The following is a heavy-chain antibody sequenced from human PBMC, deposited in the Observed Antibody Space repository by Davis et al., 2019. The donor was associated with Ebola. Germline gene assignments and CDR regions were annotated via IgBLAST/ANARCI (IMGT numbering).Heavy chain of an antibody. Sequence: PGGSLRLSCPASAFLFSNFDMSWVRHVPGKGLEWVSTSSASEGHTHYSDSVRGRFTISRDNSKDTLFLQMNSLRAEDTATYYCARYCHYRDCSYFDSWGQGTRVAVSS. D-gene: IGHD2-15*01. CDR2: SSASEGHT. V-gene: IGHV3-23*01. CDR3: ARYCHYRDCSYFDS. CDR1: AFLFSNFD. J-gene: IGHJ4*02.